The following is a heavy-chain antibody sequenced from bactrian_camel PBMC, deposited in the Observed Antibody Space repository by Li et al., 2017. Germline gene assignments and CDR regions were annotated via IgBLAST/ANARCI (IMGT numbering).Heavy chain of an antibody. Sequence: HVQLVESGGGSVQAGGSLRLSCRASGYTASTYCMAWFRQAPGKEREGIAAIRNSDGSTYYANSVRGRFTISLDNAKNTVYLQMNNLQPEDTAMYYCAEGRGSRGEHCYSLNYWGQGTQVTVS. CDR3: AEGRGSRGEHCYSLNY. J-gene: IGHJ4*01. V-gene: IGHV3S1*01. D-gene: IGHD6*01. CDR1: GYTASTYC. CDR2: IRNSDGST.